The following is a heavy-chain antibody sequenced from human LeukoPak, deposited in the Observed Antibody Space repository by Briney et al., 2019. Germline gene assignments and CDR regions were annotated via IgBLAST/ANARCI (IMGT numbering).Heavy chain of an antibody. D-gene: IGHD2-15*01. J-gene: IGHJ6*03. CDR2: ISGSGGST. V-gene: IGHV3-23*01. CDR3: ARDLFSGGSSKTPYYYYYMDV. Sequence: PGGSLRLSCAASGFTFSSYAMSWVRQAPGKGLEWVSAISGSGGSTYYADSVKGRFTISRDNSKNTLYLQMNSLRAEDTAVYYCARDLFSGGSSKTPYYYYYMDVWGKGTTVTVSS. CDR1: GFTFSSYA.